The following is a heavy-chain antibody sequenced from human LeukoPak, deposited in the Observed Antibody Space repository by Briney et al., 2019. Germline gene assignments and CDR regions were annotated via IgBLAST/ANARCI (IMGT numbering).Heavy chain of an antibody. V-gene: IGHV3-48*03. CDR3: ARGRADYYDSSTLGY. J-gene: IGHJ4*02. CDR1: GFTFSSYE. Sequence: QSGGSLRLSCAASGFTFSSYEMNWVRQAPGKGLEWVSYISSSGSTIYYADSVKGRFIISRDNAKNSLYLQMNSLRAEDTAVYYCARGRADYYDSSTLGYWGQGTLVTVSS. D-gene: IGHD3-22*01. CDR2: ISSSGSTI.